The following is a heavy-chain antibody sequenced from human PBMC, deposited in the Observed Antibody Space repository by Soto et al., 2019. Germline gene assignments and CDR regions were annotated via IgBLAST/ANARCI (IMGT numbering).Heavy chain of an antibody. CDR3: AYDYGDYDFDY. Sequence: SVKVSCKASGGTFSSYTISWVRQAPGQGLEWMGRIIPILGIANYAQKFQGRVTMTRDTSTSTVYMELSSLRSEDTAVYYCAYDYGDYDFDYWGQGTLVTVSS. V-gene: IGHV1-69*02. CDR2: IIPILGIA. J-gene: IGHJ4*02. CDR1: GGTFSSYT. D-gene: IGHD4-17*01.